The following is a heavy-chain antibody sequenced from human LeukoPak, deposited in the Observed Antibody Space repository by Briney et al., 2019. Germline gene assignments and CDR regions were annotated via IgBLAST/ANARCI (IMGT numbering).Heavy chain of an antibody. D-gene: IGHD6-6*01. V-gene: IGHV3-21*01. CDR1: GFTFSGSA. J-gene: IGHJ4*02. CDR2: ISSSSSYI. Sequence: GGSLRLSCAASGFTFSGSAMHWVRQAPGKGLEWVSSISSSSSYIYYAHSVKGRFTISRDNAKNSLFLEMNSLRAEDTAMYYCARDASSSAFGHWGQGTLVTVSS. CDR3: ARDASSSAFGH.